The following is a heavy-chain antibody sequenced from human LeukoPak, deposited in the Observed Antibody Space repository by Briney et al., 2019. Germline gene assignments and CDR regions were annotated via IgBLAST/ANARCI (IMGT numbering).Heavy chain of an antibody. V-gene: IGHV3-30*02. J-gene: IGHJ4*02. CDR1: GFTFSGYG. CDR3: ARDLDPRLRLDY. Sequence: GGSLRLSCAASGFTFSGYGMHWVRQAPGKGLEWVAFIRYDGSNKYYADSVKGRFTISRDNSKNTLFLQMNSLRAEDTAVYYCARDLDPRLRLDYWGQGTLVTVSS. D-gene: IGHD1-1*01. CDR2: IRYDGSNK.